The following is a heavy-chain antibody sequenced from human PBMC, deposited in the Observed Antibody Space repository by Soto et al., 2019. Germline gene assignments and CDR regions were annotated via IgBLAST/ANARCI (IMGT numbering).Heavy chain of an antibody. CDR1: GGTFSSSA. CDR2: IMPIFRTP. Sequence: QVQLVQSGAEVKKPGSSVKVSCKASGGTFSSSAFSWVRQAPGQGLEWMGGIMPIFRTPDYAQKFQGRVTINADETTSTAYMELSSLTSEDTGVYYCARDKDRQQLGGNYYYIMDVWGQGTTVTVSS. CDR3: ARDKDRQQLGGNYYYIMDV. J-gene: IGHJ6*02. D-gene: IGHD3-3*02. V-gene: IGHV1-69*12.